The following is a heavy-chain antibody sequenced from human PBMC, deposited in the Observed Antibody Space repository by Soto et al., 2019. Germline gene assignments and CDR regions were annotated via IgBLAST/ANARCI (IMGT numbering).Heavy chain of an antibody. CDR1: GYSFTSYW. V-gene: IGHV5-51*01. J-gene: IGHJ4*02. Sequence: WESLKISCKGSGYSFTSYWIGWVRQMPGKGLEWMGIIYPGDSDTRYSPSFQGQVTISADKSISTAYLQWSSLKASDTAMYYCARPGYCTNGVCYPPDYWGQGTLVTVSS. CDR2: IYPGDSDT. CDR3: ARPGYCTNGVCYPPDY. D-gene: IGHD2-8*01.